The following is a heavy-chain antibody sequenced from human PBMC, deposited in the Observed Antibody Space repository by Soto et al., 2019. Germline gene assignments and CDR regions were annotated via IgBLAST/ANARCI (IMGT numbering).Heavy chain of an antibody. V-gene: IGHV4-34*01. D-gene: IGHD2-2*02. J-gene: IGHJ5*02. Sequence: PSETLSLTCAVYGGSFSGYYWSWIRQPPGKGLEWIGEINHSGSTNYNPSLKSRVTISVDTSKNQFSLKLSSVTAADTAVYYCARVGGYCSSTSCYKAWFDPWGQGTLVTVSS. CDR1: GGSFSGYY. CDR2: INHSGST. CDR3: ARVGGYCSSTSCYKAWFDP.